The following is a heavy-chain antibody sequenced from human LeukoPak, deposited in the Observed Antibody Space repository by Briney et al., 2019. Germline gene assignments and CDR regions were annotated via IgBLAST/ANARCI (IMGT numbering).Heavy chain of an antibody. CDR1: GGSFSGYY. Sequence: SETLSLTCAVYGGSFSGYYWSWIRQPPGKGLEWIGSIYYSGSTNYNSTLKSRVTISADTSKNQFSLKLSSVTAADTAVYYCARRAYSSGAHWGQGTLVTVSS. CDR2: IYYSGST. J-gene: IGHJ4*02. V-gene: IGHV4-34*01. CDR3: ARRAYSSGAH. D-gene: IGHD6-19*01.